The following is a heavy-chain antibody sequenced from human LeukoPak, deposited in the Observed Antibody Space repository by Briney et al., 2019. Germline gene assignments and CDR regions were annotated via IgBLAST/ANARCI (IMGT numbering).Heavy chain of an antibody. CDR1: GGSISSYY. CDR2: IYYSGST. D-gene: IGHD3-22*01. Sequence: PSETLSLTCTVSGGSISSYYWSWIRQPPGKGLEWIGYIYYSGSTNYNPSLKSRVTISVDTSKNQFSLKLSSVTAADTAVYYCARSSHYYDSSGLTPLPLAFDIWGQGTMVTVSS. J-gene: IGHJ3*02. V-gene: IGHV4-59*01. CDR3: ARSSHYYDSSGLTPLPLAFDI.